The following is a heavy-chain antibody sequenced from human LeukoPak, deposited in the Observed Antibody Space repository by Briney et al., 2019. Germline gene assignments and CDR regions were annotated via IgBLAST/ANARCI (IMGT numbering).Heavy chain of an antibody. J-gene: IGHJ3*02. CDR1: GLTLSSYA. CDR2: ISGSGGST. Sequence: GGSLRLSCAASGLTLSSYAMSWVRQAPGKGLEWVSAISGSGGSTYYADSVKGRFTISRDNSKNTLYLQMNSLRAEDTAVYYCAKGLSEGRGVGDLDAFDIWGQATMVTVSS. V-gene: IGHV3-23*01. D-gene: IGHD2-21*01. CDR3: AKGLSEGRGVGDLDAFDI.